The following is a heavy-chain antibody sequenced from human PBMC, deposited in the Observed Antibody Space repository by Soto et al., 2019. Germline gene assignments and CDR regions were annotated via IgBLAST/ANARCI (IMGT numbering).Heavy chain of an antibody. J-gene: IGHJ4*02. CDR3: ARVDRGIVVN. D-gene: IGHD3-22*01. Sequence: KASETLSLTCTVCGGSISSYYWSWIRQPPGKGLEWIGYIYYSGSTNYNPSLKSRVTISVDTSKNQFSLKLSSVTAADTAVYYCARVDRGIVVNWGQGTLVTVSS. CDR2: IYYSGST. V-gene: IGHV4-59*01. CDR1: GGSISSYY.